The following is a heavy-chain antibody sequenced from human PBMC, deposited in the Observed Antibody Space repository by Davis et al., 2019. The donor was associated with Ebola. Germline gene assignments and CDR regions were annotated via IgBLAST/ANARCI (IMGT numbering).Heavy chain of an antibody. CDR2: IGFDGFNV. CDR3: AKIVVVTAIPHFDY. CDR1: GFTFSSSA. V-gene: IGHV3-30*02. D-gene: IGHD2-21*02. Sequence: GESLKISCEASGFTFSSSAMHWLRHAPGKGLEWVAFIGFDGFNVHYADSVKGRFTISRDNSKNTLYLQMNSLRAEDTAVYYCAKIVVVTAIPHFDYWGQGTLVTVSS. J-gene: IGHJ4*02.